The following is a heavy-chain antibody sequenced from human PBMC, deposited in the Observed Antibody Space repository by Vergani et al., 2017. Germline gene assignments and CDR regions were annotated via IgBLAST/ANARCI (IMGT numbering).Heavy chain of an antibody. CDR1: GYTFTGYY. V-gene: IGHV1-2*02. J-gene: IGHJ4*02. D-gene: IGHD2-2*01. CDR3: AKLGGEDCSSTGPGFCY. Sequence: QVQLVQSGAEVKKPGASVKVSCKASGYTFTGYYMHWVRQAPGQGLEWMGWINPNSGGTNYAQKFQGRVTMTRDTSISTAYLELSRLRSDDTAVYYCAKLGGEDCSSTGPGFCYWGQGTLVTVSS. CDR2: INPNSGGT.